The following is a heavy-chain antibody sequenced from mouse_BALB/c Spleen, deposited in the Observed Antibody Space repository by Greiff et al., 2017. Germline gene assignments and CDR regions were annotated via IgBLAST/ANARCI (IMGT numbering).Heavy chain of an antibody. Sequence: DLVKPGASVKLSCKASGYTFTSYWLNWIKQRPGQGLEWIGRIAPGSGSTYYNEMFKGKATLTVDTSSSTAYIQLSSLSSEDSAVYCCARLGRYDEGRLDYWGQGTTRTVSS. V-gene: IGHV1S41*01. CDR3: ARLGRYDEGRLDY. CDR1: GYTFTSYW. D-gene: IGHD2-14*01. CDR2: IAPGSGST. J-gene: IGHJ2*01.